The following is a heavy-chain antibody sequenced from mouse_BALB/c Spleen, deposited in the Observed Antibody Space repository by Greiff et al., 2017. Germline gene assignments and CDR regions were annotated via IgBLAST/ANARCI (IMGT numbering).Heavy chain of an antibody. CDR1: GYTFTSYY. V-gene: IGHV1S56*01. CDR2: IYPGNVNT. J-gene: IGHJ2*01. D-gene: IGHD2-2*01. Sequence: QVQLQQSGPELVKPGASVRISCKASGYTFTSYYIHWVKQRPGQGLEWIGWIYPGNVNTKYNEKFKGKATLTADKSSSTAYMQLSSLTSEDSAVYFCARRYGYDGGSWYFDYWGQGTTVTDSS. CDR3: ARRYGYDGGSWYFDY.